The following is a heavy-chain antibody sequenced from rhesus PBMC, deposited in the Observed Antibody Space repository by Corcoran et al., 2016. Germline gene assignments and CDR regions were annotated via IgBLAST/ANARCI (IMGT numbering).Heavy chain of an antibody. J-gene: IGHJ6*01. CDR1: GFSLSTSGMG. V-gene: IGHV2-1*01. D-gene: IGHD3-3*01. Sequence: QVTLKESGPALVKPTQTLTLTCTFSGFSLSTSGMGVGWIRQPLRKTLEWLAHIYWDDDKRYSTSLKSRLTISKDTSKNQVVLTMTNMDPVDTATYYCARSWTGYYKYGLDSWGQGVVVTVSS. CDR3: ARSWTGYYKYGLDS. CDR2: IYWDDDK.